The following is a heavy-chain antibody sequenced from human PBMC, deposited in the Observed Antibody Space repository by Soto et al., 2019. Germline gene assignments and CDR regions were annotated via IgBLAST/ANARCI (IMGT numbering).Heavy chain of an antibody. Sequence: EVQLVESGGGLVHPGGSRRLDCAASGFPFRDYSMNWVRQAPGKGLARVSYITSDGGVNYYADSVKGRFSVSRYNDKKSLFLQINSLRDEDTDVYYCARVPKGSTVNSWGQGTLVTVSS. D-gene: IGHD4-17*01. CDR2: ITSDGGVN. CDR3: ARVPKGSTVNS. V-gene: IGHV3-48*02. J-gene: IGHJ4*02. CDR1: GFPFRDYS.